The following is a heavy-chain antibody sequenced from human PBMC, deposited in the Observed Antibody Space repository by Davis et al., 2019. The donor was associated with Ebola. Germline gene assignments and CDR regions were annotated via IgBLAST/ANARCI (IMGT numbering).Heavy chain of an antibody. D-gene: IGHD2/OR15-2a*01. J-gene: IGHJ4*02. V-gene: IGHV1-2*06. CDR3: ARPSFYDGGALSN. CDR2: INANTGGT. CDR1: GYTFTNYG. Sequence: ASVKVSCKASGYTFTNYGFSWVRQAPGQGPEWMGRINANTGGTSFAQNFQGRVTMTRDRSSSTVYMELSNLRSDDTAVYYCARPSFYDGGALSNWGQGTLVTVSS.